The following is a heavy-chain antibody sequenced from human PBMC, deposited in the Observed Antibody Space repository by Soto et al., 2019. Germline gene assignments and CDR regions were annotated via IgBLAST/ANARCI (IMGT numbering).Heavy chain of an antibody. V-gene: IGHV4-31*03. CDR3: ARGSVPGWFDP. J-gene: IGHJ5*02. CDR2: IYHSGST. CDR1: AGSISSGGYY. D-gene: IGHD3-10*01. Sequence: QVQLQESGPGLVKLSQTLSLTCTVSAGSISSGGYYWSWIRQHPGKGLEWIGYIYHSGSTYYNPSLKSRVTISVDTSKKQFSLKLSSVTAADTAVYYCARGSVPGWFDPWGQGTLVTVSS.